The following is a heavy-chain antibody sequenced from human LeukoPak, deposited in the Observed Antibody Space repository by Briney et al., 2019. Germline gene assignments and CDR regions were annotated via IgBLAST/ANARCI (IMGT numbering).Heavy chain of an antibody. J-gene: IGHJ4*02. V-gene: IGHV3-53*01. CDR3: ARESGSYLQ. CDR1: GFTFTSYS. CDR2: INTGGYT. Sequence: GGSLRLSCAASGFTFTSYSMNWVRQAPGKGLDWVSIINTGGYTYYIDSVKGRFTISRDKSKNTLYLQMTFLNVEDTAVYYCARESGSYLQWGQGTLVTVSS. D-gene: IGHD1-26*01.